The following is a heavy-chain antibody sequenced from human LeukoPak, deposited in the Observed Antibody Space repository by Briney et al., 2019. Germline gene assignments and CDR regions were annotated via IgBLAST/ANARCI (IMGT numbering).Heavy chain of an antibody. Sequence: GGSLRLSCAASGFTVSSNYMSWVRQAPGKGLEWVSVIYSGGSTYYADSVKGRFTISRDNSKNTLYLQMNSLRAEDTAVYYCARDMNPQISSADRGQGTLVTVSS. CDR1: GFTVSSNY. D-gene: IGHD1-14*01. CDR3: ARDMNPQISSAD. CDR2: IYSGGST. V-gene: IGHV3-53*01. J-gene: IGHJ4*02.